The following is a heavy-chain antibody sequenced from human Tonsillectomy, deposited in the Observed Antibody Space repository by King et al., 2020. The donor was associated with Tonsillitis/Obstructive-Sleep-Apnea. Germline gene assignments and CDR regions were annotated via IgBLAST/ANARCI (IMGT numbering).Heavy chain of an antibody. Sequence: VQLVESGGGLVQPGGSLRLSCVASGFTFSSYAMSWVRQAPGKGLEWVSVISGSGGSTYYADSVKGRFTISRDNSKNTLYLQMNSLRAEDTAVYYCAKDLTYYDFWSGYRGDAFDIWGQGTMVTVSS. CDR1: GFTFSSYA. D-gene: IGHD3-3*01. J-gene: IGHJ3*02. CDR3: AKDLTYYDFWSGYRGDAFDI. CDR2: ISGSGGST. V-gene: IGHV3-23*04.